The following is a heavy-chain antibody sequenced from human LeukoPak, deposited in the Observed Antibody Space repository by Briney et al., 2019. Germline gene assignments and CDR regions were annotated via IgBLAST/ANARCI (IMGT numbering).Heavy chain of an antibody. D-gene: IGHD3-10*01. CDR1: GVSISNSNYY. CDR2: LYYTGST. CDR3: ATRGAITYGDWYFDL. V-gene: IGHV4-39*01. J-gene: IGHJ2*01. Sequence: SETLSLTCTVSGVSISNSNYYWGWTRQPPGKGLEWIGSLYYTGSTYYNPSLKSRVTISADTSKNQFSLKLSSVTAADTTVYYCATRGAITYGDWYFDLWGRGTLVTVSS.